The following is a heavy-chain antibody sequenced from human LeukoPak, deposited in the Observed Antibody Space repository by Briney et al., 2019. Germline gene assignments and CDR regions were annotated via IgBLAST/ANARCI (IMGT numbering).Heavy chain of an antibody. J-gene: IGHJ4*02. CDR2: IYYSGST. CDR1: GGSISSSSYY. Sequence: SETLSLTCTVSGGSISSSSYYWGWIRQPPGKGLEWIGSIYYSGSTYYNPSLKSRVTISVDTSKNQFSLKLSSVTAADTAVYYCARVPRGAAAGNPFDYWGQGTLVTVSS. V-gene: IGHV4-39*07. CDR3: ARVPRGAAAGNPFDY. D-gene: IGHD6-13*01.